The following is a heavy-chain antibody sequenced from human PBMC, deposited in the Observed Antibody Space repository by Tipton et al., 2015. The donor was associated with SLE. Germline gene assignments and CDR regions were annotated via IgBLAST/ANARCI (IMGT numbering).Heavy chain of an antibody. Sequence: TLSLTCAVYGGSLSGHFWSWIRQPPGKGLEWIGDINHSGSTNYNPSLKSRLTISVDASKNQFSLKLSSVTAADMAVYYCARGGVLGFHPSAFDIWGQGTMVTVSS. J-gene: IGHJ3*02. V-gene: IGHV4-34*01. D-gene: IGHD3-10*01. CDR1: GGSLSGHF. CDR2: INHSGST. CDR3: ARGGVLGFHPSAFDI.